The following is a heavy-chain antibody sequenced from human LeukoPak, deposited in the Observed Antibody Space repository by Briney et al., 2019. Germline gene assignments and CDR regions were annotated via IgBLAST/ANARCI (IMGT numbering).Heavy chain of an antibody. Sequence: PGGSLRLSCAASGFTFSNFDMTWVRQAPGKGLEWLSYIDSSGTVRYYADSVNRRFTISRENAKKSLHLQMGSLRAEDTAVYYCARETRGGTYRYNFLDYWGLGTLVTVSS. D-gene: IGHD3-16*02. J-gene: IGHJ4*02. CDR3: ARETRGGTYRYNFLDY. CDR2: IDSSGTVR. V-gene: IGHV3-48*03. CDR1: GFTFSNFD.